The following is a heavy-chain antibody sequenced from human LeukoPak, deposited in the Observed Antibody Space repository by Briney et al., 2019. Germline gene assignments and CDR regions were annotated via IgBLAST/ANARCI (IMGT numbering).Heavy chain of an antibody. Sequence: GEPLKISCKGSGYRFTSYWIGWVRQLPGKGLEWMDIIYPGDSDTTYSPSFQDYATISADKSTSTAYLQWSSLKASDTAMYYCARHYYDSSGHFDYWGEGTLVTVSS. D-gene: IGHD3-22*01. CDR2: IYPGDSDT. CDR3: ARHYYDSSGHFDY. J-gene: IGHJ4*02. CDR1: GYRFTSYW. V-gene: IGHV5-51*01.